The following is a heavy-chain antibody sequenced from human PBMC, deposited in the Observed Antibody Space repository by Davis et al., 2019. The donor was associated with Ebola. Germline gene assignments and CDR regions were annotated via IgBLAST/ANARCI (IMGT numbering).Heavy chain of an antibody. D-gene: IGHD4-17*01. J-gene: IGHJ6*02. CDR3: ARGNYGDYIVLYYYNMDV. V-gene: IGHV4-59*11. CDR1: GGSISSHY. CDR2: IHYSGST. Sequence: SETLSLTCTVSGGSISSHYWSWIRQSPGKGLEWIGYIHYSGSTNSNPSLKSRVTMSVDTSKNQFSLKLSSVTAADTAVYYCARGNYGDYIVLYYYNMDVWGQGTTVTVSS.